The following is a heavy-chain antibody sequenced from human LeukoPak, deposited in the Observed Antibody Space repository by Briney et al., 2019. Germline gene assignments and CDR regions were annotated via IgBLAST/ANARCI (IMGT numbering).Heavy chain of an antibody. V-gene: IGHV1-2*06. CDR1: GYTFTGYY. Sequence: ASVKVSCMASGYTFTGYYMHWVRQAPGQGLEWMGRINPNSGGTNYAQKFQGRVTMTRDTSISTAYMELSRLRSDDTAVYYCARDHSYCSSTSCYHWFDPWGQGTLVTVSS. CDR2: INPNSGGT. J-gene: IGHJ5*02. D-gene: IGHD2-2*01. CDR3: ARDHSYCSSTSCYHWFDP.